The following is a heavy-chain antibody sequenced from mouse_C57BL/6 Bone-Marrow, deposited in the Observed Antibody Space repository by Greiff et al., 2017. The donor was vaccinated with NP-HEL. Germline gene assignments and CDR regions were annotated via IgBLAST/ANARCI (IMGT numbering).Heavy chain of an antibody. V-gene: IGHV1-64*01. CDR3: ARSTTVVALYYYAMDY. J-gene: IGHJ4*01. CDR2: IHPNSGST. CDR1: GYTFTSYW. D-gene: IGHD1-1*01. Sequence: VQLQQPGAELVKPGASVKLSCNASGYTFTSYWMHWVKQRPGQGLEWIGMIHPNSGSTNYNEKFKSKATLTVDKSSSTAYMQLSSLTSEDSAVYYCARSTTVVALYYYAMDYWGQGTSVTVSS.